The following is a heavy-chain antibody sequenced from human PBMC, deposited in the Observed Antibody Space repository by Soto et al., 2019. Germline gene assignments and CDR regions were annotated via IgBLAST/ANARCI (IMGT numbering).Heavy chain of an antibody. CDR1: GFTFDDYA. J-gene: IGHJ6*02. CDR3: AKGRVRGVIITGHYYGMDV. V-gene: IGHV3-9*01. D-gene: IGHD3-10*01. CDR2: ISWDSGSI. Sequence: EVQLVESGGGLVQPGRSLRLSCAASGFTFDDYAMHWVRQAPGKGLEWVSGISWDSGSIGYADSVKGRFTISRDNAKNALYLQMNSLRAEDPALYYCAKGRVRGVIITGHYYGMDVWGQGTTVTGSS.